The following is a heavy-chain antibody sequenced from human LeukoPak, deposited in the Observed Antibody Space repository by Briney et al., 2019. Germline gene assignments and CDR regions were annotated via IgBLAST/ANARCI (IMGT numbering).Heavy chain of an antibody. V-gene: IGHV4-4*07. D-gene: IGHD1-26*01. CDR3: ARDYGEVGATTDWFDP. CDR1: GGSISSYY. CDR2: IYTSGST. Sequence: SETLSLTCTVSGGSISSYYWSWIRQPAGKGLEWIGRIYTSGSTNYNPSLKSRVTMSVDTSKNQFSLKLSSVTAADTAVYYCARDYGEVGATTDWFDPWGQGTLVTVSS. J-gene: IGHJ5*02.